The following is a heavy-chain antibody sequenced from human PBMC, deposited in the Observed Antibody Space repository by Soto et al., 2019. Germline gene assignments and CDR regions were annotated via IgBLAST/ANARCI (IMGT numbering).Heavy chain of an antibody. CDR3: ARDNSSLGAHFHY. CDR2: MYTDGVT. Sequence: PRESLRLSCAASGFTVISNSMRWVRQAPGEGLEWVSLMYTDGVTYYGDSVKGRFTISRDTSKNTLALQINSLRADDTAVYSCARDNSSLGAHFHYWGQGTLVTVSS. CDR1: GFTVISNS. V-gene: IGHV3-53*01. J-gene: IGHJ4*02. D-gene: IGHD3-16*01.